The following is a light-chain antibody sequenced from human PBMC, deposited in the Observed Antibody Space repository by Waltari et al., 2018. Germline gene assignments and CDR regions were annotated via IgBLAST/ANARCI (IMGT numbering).Light chain of an antibody. Sequence: DIVMTQSPLSLPVSPGESASISCRSSQSLLYANGYNYLDWYLQKPGQSPQVLIYLGSIRASGVPDRFSGSGSGTDFTLKISRVEAEDVGIYYCMQALQTPYTFGQGTKMEV. CDR1: QSLLYANGYNY. V-gene: IGKV2-28*01. CDR2: LGS. CDR3: MQALQTPYT. J-gene: IGKJ2*01.